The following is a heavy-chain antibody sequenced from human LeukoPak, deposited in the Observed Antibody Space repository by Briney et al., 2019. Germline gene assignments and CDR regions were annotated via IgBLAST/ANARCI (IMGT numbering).Heavy chain of an antibody. CDR1: GGTFSSYA. CDR3: ARHYYDSSGFSANYYYYYGMDV. V-gene: IGHV1-69*13. J-gene: IGHJ6*02. Sequence: SVKVSCKASGGTFSSYAISWVRQAPGQGLEWMGGIIPIFGTANYAQKFQGRVTITADESTSTAYMELSSLRSEDTAVYYCARHYYDSSGFSANYYYYYGMDVWGQGTTVTVSS. D-gene: IGHD3-22*01. CDR2: IIPIFGTA.